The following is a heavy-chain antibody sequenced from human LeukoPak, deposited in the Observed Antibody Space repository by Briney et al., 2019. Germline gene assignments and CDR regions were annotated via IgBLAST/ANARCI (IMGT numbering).Heavy chain of an antibody. CDR3: ARDSGTSFDI. Sequence: GGSLRLSCAASGFTFSSYAMHRVRQAPGKGLEWVAVISYDGSNKYYADSVKGRFTISRDNSKNTLYLQMNSLRAEDTAVYYCARDSGTSFDIWGQGTMVTVSS. V-gene: IGHV3-30-3*01. D-gene: IGHD1-26*01. J-gene: IGHJ3*02. CDR1: GFTFSSYA. CDR2: ISYDGSNK.